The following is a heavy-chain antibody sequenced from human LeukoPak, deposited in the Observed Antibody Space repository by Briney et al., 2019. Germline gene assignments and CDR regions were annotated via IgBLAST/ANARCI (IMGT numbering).Heavy chain of an antibody. D-gene: IGHD3-10*01. V-gene: IGHV3-21*01. Sequence: GGSLRLSCAASGFTFRDYSMNWVRHVPGKGLEWISSMSGRGTYIYYADAVKGRFTIPRDNTQSSVFLQMNSLRVDDTAIYYCARELSWGFSFDYWGQGTLVTVSS. CDR3: ARELSWGFSFDY. CDR1: GFTFRDYS. J-gene: IGHJ4*02. CDR2: MSGRGTYI.